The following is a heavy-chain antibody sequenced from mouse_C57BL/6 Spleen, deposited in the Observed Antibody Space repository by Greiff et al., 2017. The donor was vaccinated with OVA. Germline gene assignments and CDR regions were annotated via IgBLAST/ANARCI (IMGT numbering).Heavy chain of an antibody. D-gene: IGHD1-1*01. V-gene: IGHV5-17*01. CDR1: GFTFSDYG. CDR3: ARSLTPAWFAY. CDR2: ISSGSSTI. J-gene: IGHJ3*01. Sequence: DVMLVESGGGLVKPGGSLKLSCAASGFTFSDYGMHWVRQAPEKGLEWVAYISSGSSTIYYADTVQGRFTIARDNAKNTLFLQMTSLRSEDTAMYYCARSLTPAWFAYWGQGTLVTVSA.